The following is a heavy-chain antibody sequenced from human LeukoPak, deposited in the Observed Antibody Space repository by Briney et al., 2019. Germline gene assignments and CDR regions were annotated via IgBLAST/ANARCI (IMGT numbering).Heavy chain of an antibody. CDR3: AGGTGFIIKD. CDR2: IKQDGSEK. CDR1: GFTFSLYW. V-gene: IGHV3-7*03. D-gene: IGHD3-9*01. J-gene: IGHJ4*02. Sequence: GGSLGLSCAASGFTFSLYWMNWVRRAPGKGLEWVANIKQDGSEKNYVDSVKGRFTISRDNAKNSLYLQMNNLRVEDTAMYYCAGGTGFIIKDWGQGTLVTVSS.